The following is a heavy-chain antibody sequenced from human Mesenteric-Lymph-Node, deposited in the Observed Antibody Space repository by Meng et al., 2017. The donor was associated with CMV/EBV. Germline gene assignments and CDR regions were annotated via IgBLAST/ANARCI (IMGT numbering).Heavy chain of an antibody. V-gene: IGHV4-38-2*02. J-gene: IGHJ4*02. CDR1: GYSISSGYY. D-gene: IGHD3-3*01. CDR3: ASGKITIFGFDY. Sequence: SETLSLTCTVSGYSISSGYYWSWIRQPPGKGLEWIGEINHSGSTNYNPSLKSRVTISVDTSKNQFSLKLSSVTAADTAVYYCASGKITIFGFDYWGQGTLVTVSS. CDR2: INHSGST.